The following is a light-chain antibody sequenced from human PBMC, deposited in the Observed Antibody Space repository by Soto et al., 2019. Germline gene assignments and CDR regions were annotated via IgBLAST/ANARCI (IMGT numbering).Light chain of an antibody. J-gene: IGKJ2*01. CDR1: QSITSW. CDR2: DAS. V-gene: IGKV1-5*01. CDR3: QQYNSYST. Sequence: DIQMTQSPSTLSASVGDRVTITCRASQSITSWLAWYQQKPGKAPKLLIYDASSLESGVPSRFRCSGSGTVFAITISSLQHDDFATYYCQQYNSYSTFGQGTKLEIK.